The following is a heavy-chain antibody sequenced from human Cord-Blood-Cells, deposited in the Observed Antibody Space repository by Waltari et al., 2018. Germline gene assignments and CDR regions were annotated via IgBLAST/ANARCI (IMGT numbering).Heavy chain of an antibody. CDR3: ARDCPADLWELLDY. J-gene: IGHJ4*02. V-gene: IGHV3-7*01. D-gene: IGHD1-26*01. CDR2: IKQEGSEK. CDR1: GFTFSSYW. Sequence: EVQLVESGGGLVQPGGSLRLSCAASGFTFSSYWMSWVRQAPGKGLEWVANIKQEGSEKYYVDSVKGRFTISRDNAKNSLYLQMNSLRAEDTAVYYCARDCPADLWELLDYWGQGTLVTVSS.